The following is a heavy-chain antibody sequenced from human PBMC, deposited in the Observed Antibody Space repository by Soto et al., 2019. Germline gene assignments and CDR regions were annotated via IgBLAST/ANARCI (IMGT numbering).Heavy chain of an antibody. Sequence: SETLSLTCAVYGGSFSGYYWSWIRQPPGKGLEWIGEINHSGSTNYNPSLKSRVPISVDTSKNQFSLKLSSVTAADTAVYYCARGLYDILTGYYYWGQGTLVTVSS. V-gene: IGHV4-34*01. CDR1: GGSFSGYY. CDR2: INHSGST. CDR3: ARGLYDILTGYYY. D-gene: IGHD3-9*01. J-gene: IGHJ4*02.